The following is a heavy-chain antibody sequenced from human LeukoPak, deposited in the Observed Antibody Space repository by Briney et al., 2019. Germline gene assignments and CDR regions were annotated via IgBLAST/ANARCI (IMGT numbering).Heavy chain of an antibody. CDR3: AKVILIAAAHGDFIDL. J-gene: IGHJ5*02. Sequence: QCGGSLRLSCAVSGFTVRSNYMAWVRQAPGKGLECVSILYSSGDTYYADSVQGRFTISRDNSKNTLYLQMSSLRADDTAIYYCAKVILIAAAHGDFIDLWGQGTLVSVSS. CDR1: GFTVRSNY. CDR2: LYSSGDT. V-gene: IGHV3-53*01. D-gene: IGHD6-6*01.